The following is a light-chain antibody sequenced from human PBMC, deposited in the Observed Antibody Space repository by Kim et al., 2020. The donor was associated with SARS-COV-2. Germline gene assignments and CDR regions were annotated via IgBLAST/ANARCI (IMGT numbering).Light chain of an antibody. CDR1: SGNIASNY. CDR3: QSYDSGYQV. J-gene: IGLJ3*02. CDR2: EDD. Sequence: KTITISCTRSSGNIASNYVQWYQQRPGRSPTTVIYEDDQRPSGVPDRFSGSIDSSSNSASLTISGLKIEDEADYYCQSYDSGYQVFGGGTKVTVL. V-gene: IGLV6-57*01.